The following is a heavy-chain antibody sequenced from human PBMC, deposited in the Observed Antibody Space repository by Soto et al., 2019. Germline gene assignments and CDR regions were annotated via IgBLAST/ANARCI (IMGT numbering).Heavy chain of an antibody. J-gene: IGHJ5*02. Sequence: AGSLTLSCAASGFTFSDAWMSWVRQAPGKGLDWVGRIKSKSDGGTTEYAAPVRGRFTISRDDSKNTLYLQMNSLKTEDTAVYYCTTDLWRIAVVVGSTGYFNPWGQGTPVTGS. V-gene: IGHV3-15*01. CDR2: IKSKSDGGTT. CDR1: GFTFSDAW. CDR3: TTDLWRIAVVVGSTGYFNP. D-gene: IGHD2-15*01.